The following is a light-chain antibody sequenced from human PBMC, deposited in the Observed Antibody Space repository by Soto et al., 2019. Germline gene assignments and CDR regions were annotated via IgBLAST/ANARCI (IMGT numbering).Light chain of an antibody. CDR2: AAS. Sequence: DIPLTQSPSFLSASVGDRVTITCRASQDIDSYIAWYHQKPGKAPNLLIYAASTLESGVPSRFRGSGSGTEFTLTISSLQPEDFATYYCQQVNSYPITFGQGTRLEIK. V-gene: IGKV1-9*01. CDR1: QDIDSY. CDR3: QQVNSYPIT. J-gene: IGKJ5*01.